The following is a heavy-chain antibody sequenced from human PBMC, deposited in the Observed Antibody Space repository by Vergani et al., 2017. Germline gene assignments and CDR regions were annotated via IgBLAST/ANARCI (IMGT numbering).Heavy chain of an antibody. D-gene: IGHD3-22*01. V-gene: IGHV4-34*01. CDR3: ARRPYYYDSSGYSKYYYYGMDV. CDR2: INHSGST. Sequence: QVQLQQWGAGLLKPSETLSLTCAVYGGSFSGYYWSWIRQPPGKGLEWIGEINHSGSTNYNPSLKSRVTISVDTSENQFSLKLSSVTAADTAVYYCARRPYYYDSSGYSKYYYYGMDVWGQGTTVTVSS. J-gene: IGHJ6*02. CDR1: GGSFSGYY.